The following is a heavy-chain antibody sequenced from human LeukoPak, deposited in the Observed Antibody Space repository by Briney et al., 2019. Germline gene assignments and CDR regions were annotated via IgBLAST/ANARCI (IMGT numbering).Heavy chain of an antibody. Sequence: AXSGFTFSSYGMHWVRKAPGKGLEWVAVIWYDGSNKYYADSVKGRFTISRDNSKNTLYLQMNSLRAEDTAVYYCARDNYYGSGEDWFDPWGQGTLVTVSS. CDR1: GFTFSSYG. CDR3: ARDNYYGSGEDWFDP. J-gene: IGHJ5*02. CDR2: IWYDGSNK. D-gene: IGHD3-10*01. V-gene: IGHV3-33*01.